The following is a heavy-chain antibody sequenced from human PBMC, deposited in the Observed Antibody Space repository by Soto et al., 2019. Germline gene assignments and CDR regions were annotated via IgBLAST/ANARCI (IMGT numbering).Heavy chain of an antibody. V-gene: IGHV3-30*18. J-gene: IGHJ4*02. Sequence: ESVGGVVQPGRSLRLSCAASGFTFSSYGMHWVRQAPGKGLEWVAVISYDGSNKYYADSVKGRFTISRDNSKNTLYLQMNSLRAEDTAVYYCAKDSHYYGSGGFDYWGQGTLVTVSS. D-gene: IGHD3-10*01. CDR1: GFTFSSYG. CDR3: AKDSHYYGSGGFDY. CDR2: ISYDGSNK.